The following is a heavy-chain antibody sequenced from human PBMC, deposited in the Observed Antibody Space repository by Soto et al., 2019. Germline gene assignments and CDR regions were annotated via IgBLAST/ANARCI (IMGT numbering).Heavy chain of an antibody. CDR2: ISGSGGST. Sequence: GGSLRLSCAASGFTFSSYAISWVRQAPGKGLEWVSAISGSGGSTYYADSVKGRFTISRDNSKNTLYLQMNSLRAEDTAVYYCATGGAEDIVVVPAPNLAPGYYGMDVWGQGTTVTVSS. V-gene: IGHV3-23*01. J-gene: IGHJ6*02. CDR3: ATGGAEDIVVVPAPNLAPGYYGMDV. D-gene: IGHD2-2*01. CDR1: GFTFSSYA.